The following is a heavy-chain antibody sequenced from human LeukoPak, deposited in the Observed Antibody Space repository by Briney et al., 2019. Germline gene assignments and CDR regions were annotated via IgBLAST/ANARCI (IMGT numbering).Heavy chain of an antibody. D-gene: IGHD3-3*01. CDR3: ARATDFWSGLPFGY. Sequence: SETLSLTCSVSGGSISAFYWSWIRQPPGKGLEWIGYIFHAGSTNYNPSLKSRVTISVDTSKNQFSLKLSSVTAADTAVYYCARATDFWSGLPFGYWGQGTLVTVSS. CDR1: GGSISAFY. V-gene: IGHV4-59*01. CDR2: IFHAGST. J-gene: IGHJ4*02.